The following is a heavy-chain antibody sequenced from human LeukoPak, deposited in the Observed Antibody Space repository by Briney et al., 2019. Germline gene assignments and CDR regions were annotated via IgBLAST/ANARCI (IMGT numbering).Heavy chain of an antibody. CDR2: INSDGSST. Sequence: GGSLRLSCAASGFTFSSYWMHWVRQAPGKGLVWVSRINSDGSSTSYADSVKGRFTISRDNAKNSLYLQMNSLRAEDTAVYYCARGNYDFWSGYGLNWFDPWGQGTLVTVSS. J-gene: IGHJ5*02. CDR1: GFTFSSYW. D-gene: IGHD3-3*01. CDR3: ARGNYDFWSGYGLNWFDP. V-gene: IGHV3-74*01.